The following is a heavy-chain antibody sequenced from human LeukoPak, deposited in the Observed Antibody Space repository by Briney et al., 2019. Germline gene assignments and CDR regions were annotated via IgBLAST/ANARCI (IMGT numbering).Heavy chain of an antibody. CDR1: GFTFDDYA. CDR3: ARDHGWGAFDI. Sequence: SGRSLRLSCAASGFTFDDYAMHWVRQAPGKGLEWVSGISWNSGSIGYADSVKGRFTISRDNSKNTLYLQMNSLRAEDTAVYYCARDHGWGAFDIWGQGTMVTVSS. D-gene: IGHD3-16*01. V-gene: IGHV3-9*01. J-gene: IGHJ3*02. CDR2: ISWNSGSI.